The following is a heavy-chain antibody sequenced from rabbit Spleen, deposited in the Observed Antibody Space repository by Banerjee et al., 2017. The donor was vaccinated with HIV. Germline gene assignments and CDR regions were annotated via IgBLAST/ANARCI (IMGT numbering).Heavy chain of an antibody. Sequence: EESGGDLVKPEGSLTLTCTASGFSFSSRYWICWVRQAPGKGLELIACMDASSSGATYYASWAKGRFTISKTSSTTVTLQMTSLTAADTATYFCARDLAGVIGWNFNLWGPGTLVTVS. V-gene: IGHV1S45*01. CDR1: GFSFSSRYW. CDR2: MDASSSGAT. CDR3: ARDLAGVIGWNFNL. D-gene: IGHD4-1*01. J-gene: IGHJ4*01.